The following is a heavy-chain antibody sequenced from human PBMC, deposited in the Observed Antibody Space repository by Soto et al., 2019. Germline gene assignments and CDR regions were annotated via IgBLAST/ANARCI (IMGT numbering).Heavy chain of an antibody. Sequence: GGSRRLSSAASGFTFSSYAMSWVSQAPGKGLEWVSVLSGSGIGKEYADSVKGRFTISRDNSRNTLYLQMTGLRVEDTAVYYCALVRSCIDALCQYFGSWGKGTLVTVSS. CDR2: LSGSGIGK. D-gene: IGHD3-10*01. J-gene: IGHJ4*02. V-gene: IGHV3-23*01. CDR1: GFTFSSYA. CDR3: ALVRSCIDALCQYFGS.